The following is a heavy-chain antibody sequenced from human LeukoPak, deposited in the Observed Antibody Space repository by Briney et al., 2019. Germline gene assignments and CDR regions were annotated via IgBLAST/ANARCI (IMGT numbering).Heavy chain of an antibody. CDR2: ISSDGSVI. Sequence: PGRSLRLSCAASGFTFSNYAIHWVRQVPGRGLEWVALISSDGSVIYDADSVKGRFAISRDNSKNTLYLQINSLRPEDTAVYYCARDGPEYSSTSGYHYGMDVWGQGTTVTVSS. D-gene: IGHD6-6*01. CDR1: GFTFSNYA. CDR3: ARDGPEYSSTSGYHYGMDV. J-gene: IGHJ6*02. V-gene: IGHV3-30*01.